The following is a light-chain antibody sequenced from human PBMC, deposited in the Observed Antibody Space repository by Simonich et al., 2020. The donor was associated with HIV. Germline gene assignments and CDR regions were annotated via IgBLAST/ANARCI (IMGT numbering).Light chain of an antibody. J-gene: IGKJ1*01. CDR2: AAS. V-gene: IGKV1-12*01. CDR1: QGISSW. Sequence: DIQMTQSPSSVSASVGDRVTITCRASQGISSWLAWYQQRPGKAPKLLMYAASSLPSGVPSRFSGSGAGTKFTLTISSLQPEDFATNYCQQAITFPRTFGQGTRVDVK. CDR3: QQAITFPRT.